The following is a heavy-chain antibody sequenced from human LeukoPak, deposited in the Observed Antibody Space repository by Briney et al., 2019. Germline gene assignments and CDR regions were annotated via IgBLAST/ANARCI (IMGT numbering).Heavy chain of an antibody. Sequence: TDYADSVKGRFTISRDNSKNTLYLQMNNLRVEDTAVYYCAKSPYNSGWSYFDYWGQGTLVTVSS. V-gene: IGHV3-23*01. CDR3: AKSPYNSGWSYFDY. D-gene: IGHD6-19*01. J-gene: IGHJ4*02. CDR2: T.